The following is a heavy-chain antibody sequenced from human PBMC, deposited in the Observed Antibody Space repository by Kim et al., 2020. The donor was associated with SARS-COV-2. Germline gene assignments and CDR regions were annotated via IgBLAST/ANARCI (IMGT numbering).Heavy chain of an antibody. Sequence: SETLSLTCTVSGGSISSYYWSWIRQPPGKGLEWIGYIYYSGSTNYNPSLKSRVTISVDTSKNQFSLKLSSVTAADTAVYYCAGAPGGYDYYGMDVWGQGTTVTVS. CDR3: AGAPGGYDYYGMDV. V-gene: IGHV4-59*01. D-gene: IGHD2-8*02. J-gene: IGHJ6*02. CDR1: GGSISSYY. CDR2: IYYSGST.